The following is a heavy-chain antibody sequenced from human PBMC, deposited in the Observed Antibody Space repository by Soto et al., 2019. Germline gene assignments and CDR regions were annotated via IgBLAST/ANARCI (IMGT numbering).Heavy chain of an antibody. Sequence: GMSLRLSWAASWWSFSSYSMTWVRQAPGKGLEWVSAISGSGGSTYYSYPFKGRFTISRDNSKNTRYLKMNSLRAEYTAGYYCAQDVFRTHYCHSCGPYWGKGILVTV. CDR2: ISGSGGST. V-gene: IGHV3-23*01. D-gene: IGHD3-22*01. CDR1: WWSFSSYS. CDR3: AQDVFRTHYCHSCGPY. J-gene: IGHJ1*01.